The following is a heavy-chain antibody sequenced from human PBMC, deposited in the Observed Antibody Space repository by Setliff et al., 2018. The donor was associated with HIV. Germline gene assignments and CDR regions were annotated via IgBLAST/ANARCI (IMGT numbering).Heavy chain of an antibody. V-gene: IGHV4-34*01. D-gene: IGHD2-21*02. CDR3: ARGSRSPLVNKFRVTPAFDY. CDR2: ISHSGST. J-gene: IGHJ4*01. CDR1: SGSFSGHY. Sequence: PSETLSLTCAVYSGSFSGHYWSWIRQTPGKGLEWIGDISHSGSTNYNPSLKSRVTTSVDTPKNQFSLRLTSVTAADTAVYFCARGSRSPLVNKFRVTPAFDYWGQGTLVTV.